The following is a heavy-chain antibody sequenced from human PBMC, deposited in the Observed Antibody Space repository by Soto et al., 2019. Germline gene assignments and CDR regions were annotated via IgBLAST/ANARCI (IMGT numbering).Heavy chain of an antibody. CDR2: IYYSGST. CDR3: ARHPHLIAPFDP. V-gene: IGHV4-39*01. D-gene: IGHD3-16*02. J-gene: IGHJ5*02. CDR1: GGSISSSSYY. Sequence: SETLSLTCTVSGGSISSSSYYWGWIRQPPGKGLEWIGSIYYSGSTYYNPSLKSRVTISVDTSKNQFSLKLSSVTAADTAVYYCARHPHLIAPFDPWGQGTLVTVSS.